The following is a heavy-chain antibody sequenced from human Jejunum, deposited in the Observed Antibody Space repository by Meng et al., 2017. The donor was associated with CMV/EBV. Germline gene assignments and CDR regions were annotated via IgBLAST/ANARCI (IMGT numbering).Heavy chain of an antibody. CDR2: IRGAGDRT. CDR1: GFTFRKYV. CDR3: ARNLGWHRLDY. Sequence: AASGFTFRKYVMSWVRQAPGKGLGWISGIRGAGDRTYYADSVRGRFTMSRDNAKNSLYLQMIGLRVEDTAVYYCARNLGWHRLDYWGQGAPVTVSS. V-gene: IGHV3-23*01. D-gene: IGHD6-19*01. J-gene: IGHJ4*02.